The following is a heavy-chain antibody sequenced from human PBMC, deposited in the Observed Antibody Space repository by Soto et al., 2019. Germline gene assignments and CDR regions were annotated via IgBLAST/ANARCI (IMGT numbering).Heavy chain of an antibody. Sequence: PGGSLRLCCAASGFTFNTYWMHWVRQAPGKGLVWVSRINSDGSSTSYADSVRGRFTISRDNAKNTLYLQMKSLRAEDTAVYYCARYPYDSSGFFDYWGQGNLVTVSS. CDR3: ARYPYDSSGFFDY. CDR2: INSDGSST. CDR1: GFTFNTYW. J-gene: IGHJ4*02. V-gene: IGHV3-74*01. D-gene: IGHD3-22*01.